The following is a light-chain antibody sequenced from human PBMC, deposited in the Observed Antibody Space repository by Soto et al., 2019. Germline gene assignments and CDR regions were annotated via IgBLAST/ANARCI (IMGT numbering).Light chain of an antibody. J-gene: IGLJ3*02. CDR3: AAWDDSLNGPV. Sequence: QSVLTQPPSTSGTPGQRVTISCSGGSSNIGSNTVNWYQLLPGTAPKLLIYSNNQRPSGVPDRFSGSKSGTSASLAISGLRSEDEADYYCAAWDDSLNGPVFGGGTQLTVL. CDR1: SSNIGSNT. CDR2: SNN. V-gene: IGLV1-44*01.